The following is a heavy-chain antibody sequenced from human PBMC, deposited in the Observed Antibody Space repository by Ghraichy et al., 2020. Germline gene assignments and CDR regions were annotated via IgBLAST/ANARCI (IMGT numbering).Heavy chain of an antibody. CDR2: IYYSGST. D-gene: IGHD3-9*01. V-gene: IGHV4-59*01. Sequence: SETLSLTCTVSGGSISSYYWSWIRQPPGKGLEWIGYIYYSGSTNYNPSLKSRVTISVDTSKNQFSLKLSSVTAADTAVYYCARVLHYDILNWFDPWGQGTLVTVSS. J-gene: IGHJ5*02. CDR1: GGSISSYY. CDR3: ARVLHYDILNWFDP.